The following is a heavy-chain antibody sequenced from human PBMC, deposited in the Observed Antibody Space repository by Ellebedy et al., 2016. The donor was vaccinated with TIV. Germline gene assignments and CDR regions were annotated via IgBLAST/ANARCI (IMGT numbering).Heavy chain of an antibody. CDR2: IIPILGIA. J-gene: IGHJ4*02. CDR3: ARQMATHPTFDY. V-gene: IGHV1-69*04. Sequence: AASVKVSCKASGGTFSSYAISWVRHAPGQGLEWMGRIIPILGIANYAQKFQGRVTITADKSTSTAYMELSSLRSEDTAVYYCARQMATHPTFDYWGQGTLVTVSS. CDR1: GGTFSSYA. D-gene: IGHD5-24*01.